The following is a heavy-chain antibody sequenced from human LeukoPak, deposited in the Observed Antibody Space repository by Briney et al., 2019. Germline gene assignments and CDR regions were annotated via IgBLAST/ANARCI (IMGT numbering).Heavy chain of an antibody. V-gene: IGHV4-61*02. CDR3: AREKKNWFDP. CDR1: GGSISSGSYY. J-gene: IGHJ5*02. Sequence: PSETLSLTCTVSGGSISSGSYYWSWIRQPAGKGLEWIGRIYTSGSTNYNPSLESRVTISVDTSKNQFSLKLSSVTAADTAVYYCAREKKNWFDPWGQGTLVTVSS. CDR2: IYTSGST.